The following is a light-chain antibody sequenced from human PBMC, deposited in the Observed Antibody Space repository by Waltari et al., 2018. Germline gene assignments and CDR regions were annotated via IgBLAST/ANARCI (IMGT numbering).Light chain of an antibody. Sequence: QSVVTQPPSASGTPGQRVTISCSGSSSNIGSNHGYWYQQFPGMAPKLLIYSNNQRPSGVPDRFSGSKSGTSASLVISGLRSEDEADYCCAAWDDSLSSGVFGGGTKLTVL. CDR1: SSNIGSNH. CDR2: SNN. CDR3: AAWDDSLSSGV. J-gene: IGLJ3*02. V-gene: IGLV1-47*01.